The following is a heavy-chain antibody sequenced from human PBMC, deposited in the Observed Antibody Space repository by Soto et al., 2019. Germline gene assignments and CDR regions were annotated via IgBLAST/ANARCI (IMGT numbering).Heavy chain of an antibody. CDR1: GGSISSGGYY. J-gene: IGHJ4*02. Sequence: PSETLSLTCTVSGGSISSGGYYWSWIRQHPGKGLEWIGYIYYSGSTYYNPSLKSRVTISVDTSKNQFSMKLSSVTTAVTAVYYCARSGYSYGPNPLLYWGQGTLVTVS. CDR2: IYYSGST. V-gene: IGHV4-31*03. D-gene: IGHD5-18*01. CDR3: ARSGYSYGPNPLLY.